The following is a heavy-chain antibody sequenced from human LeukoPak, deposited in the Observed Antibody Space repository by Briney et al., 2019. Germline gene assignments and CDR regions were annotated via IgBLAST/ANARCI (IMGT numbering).Heavy chain of an antibody. CDR3: APYCSGNSCQHFDF. CDR2: ITSSSDYI. D-gene: IGHD2-15*01. CDR1: GFIFSFYT. V-gene: IGHV3-21*01. J-gene: IGHJ4*02. Sequence: GGSLRLSCAASGFIFSFYTMNWVRQAPGKGLEWVSSITSSSDYIYYADSVKGRFTISRDNAKNSLYLQMNSLRVEDTAVYYCAPYCSGNSCQHFDFWGRGTLVTVSS.